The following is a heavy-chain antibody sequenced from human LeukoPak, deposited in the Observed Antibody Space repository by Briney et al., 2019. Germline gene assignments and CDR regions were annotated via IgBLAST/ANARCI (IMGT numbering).Heavy chain of an antibody. D-gene: IGHD2-2*01. CDR1: GGSFSGYY. J-gene: IGHJ5*02. V-gene: IGHV4-34*01. CDR3: ARHFAAAVPAAIGWFDP. CDR2: INHSGST. Sequence: SETLSLTCAVYGGSFSGYYWSWIRQPPGKGLEWIGEINHSGSTNYNPSLKSRVTISVDTSKNQFSLKLSSVTAADTAVYYCARHFAAAVPAAIGWFDPWGQGTLVTVSS.